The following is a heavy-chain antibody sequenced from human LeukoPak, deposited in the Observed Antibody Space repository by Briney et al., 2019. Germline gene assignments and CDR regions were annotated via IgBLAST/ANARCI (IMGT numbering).Heavy chain of an antibody. D-gene: IGHD3-10*01. CDR3: ARANYGSGSNYYYGLDV. CDR1: GFTFSSYA. CDR2: ISGSGGST. V-gene: IGHV3-23*01. Sequence: PGASLRLSCAASGFTFSSYAMSWVRQAPGKGLEWVSAISGSGGSTYYADSVKGRFTISRDNSKNTLYLQMNSLRAEDTAVYYCARANYGSGSNYYYGLDVWGKGTTVSVSS. J-gene: IGHJ6*04.